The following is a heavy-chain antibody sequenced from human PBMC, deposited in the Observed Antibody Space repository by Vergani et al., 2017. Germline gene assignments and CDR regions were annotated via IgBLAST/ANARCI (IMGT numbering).Heavy chain of an antibody. CDR3: ARDVVVVAAEPGEGAFDI. J-gene: IGHJ3*02. Sequence: EVQLLESGGGLVQPGGSLRLSCAASGFTFSSYAMSWVRQAPGKGLEWVSAISGSGGSTYYADSVKGRFTISRDNSKKTLYLQMNSLRAEDTDVYYCARDVVVVAAEPGEGAFDIWGQGTMVTVSS. CDR2: ISGSGGST. D-gene: IGHD2-15*01. V-gene: IGHV3-23*01. CDR1: GFTFSSYA.